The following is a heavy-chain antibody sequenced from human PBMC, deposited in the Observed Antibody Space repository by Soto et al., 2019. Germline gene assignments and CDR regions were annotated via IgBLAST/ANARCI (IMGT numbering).Heavy chain of an antibody. D-gene: IGHD3-22*01. J-gene: IGHJ4*02. V-gene: IGHV4-59*01. CDR3: ARDLGHDSSGYYYPGFFDY. CDR2: IFYSGST. Sequence: PSETLSLTYTVSGVSISSYYWTWIRQPPGKGLEWIGYIFYSGSTNYNPSLKGRVTMSVDTSKNQFSLKLSSVTAADTAVYYCARDLGHDSSGYYYPGFFDYWGQGTLVTVSS. CDR1: GVSISSYY.